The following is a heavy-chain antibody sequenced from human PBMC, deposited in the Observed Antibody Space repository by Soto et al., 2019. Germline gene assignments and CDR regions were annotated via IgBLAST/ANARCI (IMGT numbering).Heavy chain of an antibody. Sequence: QVQLVQSGAEVKKPGASVKVSCKASGYTFTSYDINWVRQATGQGLEWMGWMNTNSGNTGYAQKFQGRVTMTSNTSISTAYMEMLSMRSEDTAMYYCAREKSYGMDVWGQGTTVTVSS. V-gene: IGHV1-8*01. CDR1: GYTFTSYD. J-gene: IGHJ6*02. CDR3: AREKSYGMDV. CDR2: MNTNSGNT.